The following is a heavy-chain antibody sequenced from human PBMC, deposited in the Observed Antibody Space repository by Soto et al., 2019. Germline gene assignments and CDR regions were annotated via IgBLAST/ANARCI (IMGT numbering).Heavy chain of an antibody. J-gene: IGHJ4*02. CDR2: MNPNNGNT. CDR1: GYTFTSDD. CDR3: TRAPRGIIVAPDY. Sequence: GASVKVSCKASGYTFTSDDFNWVRQATGQGREWMGWMNPNNGNTAYAQKFQGRVTMTRDTSISTTYMELSSLTSEDTAVYYCTRAPRGIIVAPDYWGQGTLVTVSS. V-gene: IGHV1-8*01. D-gene: IGHD6-19*01.